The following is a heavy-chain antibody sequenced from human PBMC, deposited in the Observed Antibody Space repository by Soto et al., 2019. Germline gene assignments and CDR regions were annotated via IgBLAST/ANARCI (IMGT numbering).Heavy chain of an antibody. J-gene: IGHJ6*02. CDR3: AKGGRLEMATNRNYYGMDV. CDR2: ISYDGSNK. Sequence: GGSLRLSCAASGFTFNTYGMHWVRQAPGKGLEWVAVISYDGSNKYSADSVKGRFTISRDNSKNTLYLQMNSLRAEDTAVYYCAKGGRLEMATNRNYYGMDVWGQGTTVTVSS. D-gene: IGHD5-12*01. CDR1: GFTFNTYG. V-gene: IGHV3-30*18.